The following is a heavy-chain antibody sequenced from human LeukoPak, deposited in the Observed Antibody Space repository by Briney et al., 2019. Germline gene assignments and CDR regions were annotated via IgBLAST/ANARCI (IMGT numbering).Heavy chain of an antibody. J-gene: IGHJ4*02. D-gene: IGHD2-2*01. CDR3: AREASCSSTTCYFDY. CDR1: GFNFSDFY. CDR2: ISLSGSTI. V-gene: IGHV3-11*01. Sequence: PGGSLRLSCTDSGFNFSDFYMNCIRQAPGKGLEWLSSISLSGSTITYAASVKGRVTVSRDNAKSSVFLQMHSLRADDTAVYYCAREASCSSTTCYFDYWGQGTLVTVSS.